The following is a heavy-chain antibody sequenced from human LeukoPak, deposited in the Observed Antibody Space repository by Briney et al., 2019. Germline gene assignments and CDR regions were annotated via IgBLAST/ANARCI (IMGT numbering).Heavy chain of an antibody. CDR1: GFTFSSYS. Sequence: GGSLRLSCAASGFTFSSYSMNWVRQAPGKGLEWVSSISSSSSYIYYADSVKGRFTISRDNAKNSLYLQTNSLRAEDTAVYYCARDLVTGTGHAFDIWGQGTMVTVSS. D-gene: IGHD1-7*01. V-gene: IGHV3-21*01. CDR2: ISSSSSYI. J-gene: IGHJ3*02. CDR3: ARDLVTGTGHAFDI.